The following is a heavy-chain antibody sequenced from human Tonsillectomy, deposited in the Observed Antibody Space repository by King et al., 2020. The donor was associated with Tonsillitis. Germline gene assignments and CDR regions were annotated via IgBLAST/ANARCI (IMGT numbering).Heavy chain of an antibody. Sequence: VQLVESGGGLVKPGGSLRLSCAASGFTFSSYSMNWVRQAPGKGLEWVSSISSSSSYRYYADSLKGRFTISRDNAKNSLYLQMNSLRAEDTAVYYCARAFDEWLRVKQWLVDAFDIWGQGTMVTVSS. J-gene: IGHJ3*02. D-gene: IGHD6-19*01. CDR1: GFTFSSYS. V-gene: IGHV3-21*01. CDR2: ISSSSSYR. CDR3: ARAFDEWLRVKQWLVDAFDI.